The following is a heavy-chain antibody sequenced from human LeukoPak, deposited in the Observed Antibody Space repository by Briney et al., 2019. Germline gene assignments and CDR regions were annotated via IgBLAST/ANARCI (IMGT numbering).Heavy chain of an antibody. V-gene: IGHV4-34*01. Sequence: SETLSLTGAGYGGSFSGYYWSWIRQPPGKGLEWSGEINHSGSTNYTPSLKSRVTISVDTSKNQFSLKLSSVTAADTAVYYCARALYSSGWYRRLDYWGQGTLVTVSS. CDR2: INHSGST. J-gene: IGHJ4*02. D-gene: IGHD6-19*01. CDR1: GGSFSGYY. CDR3: ARALYSSGWYRRLDY.